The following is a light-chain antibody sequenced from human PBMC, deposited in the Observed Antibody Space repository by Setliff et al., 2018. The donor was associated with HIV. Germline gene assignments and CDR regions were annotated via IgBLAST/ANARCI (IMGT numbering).Light chain of an antibody. CDR2: DVT. V-gene: IGLV2-14*03. CDR1: ASDVGGYNY. Sequence: LTQPASVSGSPGQSITISCIGSASDVGGYNYVSWYQQQRGKAPKLIIYDVTHRPSGVSHRFSASKSGNTASLTISGLQAEDEADYFCSSYTASSTLYVFGTGTKVTVL. CDR3: SSYTASSTLYV. J-gene: IGLJ1*01.